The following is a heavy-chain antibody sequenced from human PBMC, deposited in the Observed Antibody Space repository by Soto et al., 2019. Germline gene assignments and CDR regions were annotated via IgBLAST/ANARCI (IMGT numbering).Heavy chain of an antibody. Sequence: TLSLTCTVSGGSISSGGYYWSWIRQHPGKGLEWIGYIYYSGSTYYNPSLKSRVTISVDTSKNQFSLKLSSVTAADTAVYYCARECSLVVPAVSNWFDPWGQGTLVTVSS. CDR1: GGSISSGGYY. J-gene: IGHJ5*02. D-gene: IGHD2-2*01. CDR2: IYYSGST. V-gene: IGHV4-31*03. CDR3: ARECSLVVPAVSNWFDP.